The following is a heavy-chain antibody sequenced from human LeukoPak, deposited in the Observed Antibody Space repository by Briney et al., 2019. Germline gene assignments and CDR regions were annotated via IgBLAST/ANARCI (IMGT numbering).Heavy chain of an antibody. CDR1: GFTFSSYG. J-gene: IGHJ4*02. Sequence: GGSLRLSCAASGFTFSSYGMHWVRQAPGKGLEWVAVISYDGSNKYYADSVKGRFTISRDNSKNTLYLQMNSLRAEDTAVYYCAKDREEMATITNYWGQGTLVTVSS. V-gene: IGHV3-30*18. CDR2: ISYDGSNK. D-gene: IGHD5-24*01. CDR3: AKDREEMATITNY.